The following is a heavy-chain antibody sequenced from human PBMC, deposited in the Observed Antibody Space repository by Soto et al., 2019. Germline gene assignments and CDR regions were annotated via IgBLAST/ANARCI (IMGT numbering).Heavy chain of an antibody. CDR1: GYTFTSYG. Sequence: ASVKVSCKASGYTFTSYGISWVRQAPGQGLEWMGWISAYNGNTNYAQKLQGRVTMTTDTSTSTAYMELRSLRSDDTAVYYCARDPPFGGYDILTGHPAEAFDVWGQGTMVTVS. J-gene: IGHJ3*01. CDR2: ISAYNGNT. CDR3: ARDPPFGGYDILTGHPAEAFDV. D-gene: IGHD3-9*01. V-gene: IGHV1-18*01.